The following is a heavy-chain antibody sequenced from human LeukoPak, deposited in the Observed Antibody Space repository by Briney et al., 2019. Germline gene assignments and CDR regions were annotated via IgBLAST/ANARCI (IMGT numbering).Heavy chain of an antibody. CDR2: INHSGST. J-gene: IGHJ4*02. V-gene: IGHV4-34*01. CDR3: ARHSPRDYYDSSGYFSN. CDR1: GGSFSGYY. Sequence: SETLSLTCAVYGGSFSGYYWSWIRQPPGKGLEWIGEINHSGSTNYNPSLKSRVTISVDTSKNQFSLKLSSMTAADTAVYYCARHSPRDYYDSSGYFSNWGQGTLVTVSS. D-gene: IGHD3-22*01.